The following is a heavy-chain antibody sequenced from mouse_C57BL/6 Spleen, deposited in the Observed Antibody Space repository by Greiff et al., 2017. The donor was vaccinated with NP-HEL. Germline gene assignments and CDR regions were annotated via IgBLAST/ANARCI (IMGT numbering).Heavy chain of an antibody. Sequence: DVKLQESGPGLVKPSQSLSLTCSVTGYSITSGYYWNWIRQFPGNKLEWMGYISYDGSNNYNPSLKNRISITRDTSKNQFFLKLNSVTTEDTATYYCARGTIYALAYWGQGTLVTVSA. CDR2: ISYDGSN. CDR1: GYSITSGYY. CDR3: ARGTIYALAY. J-gene: IGHJ3*01. V-gene: IGHV3-6*01. D-gene: IGHD2-12*01.